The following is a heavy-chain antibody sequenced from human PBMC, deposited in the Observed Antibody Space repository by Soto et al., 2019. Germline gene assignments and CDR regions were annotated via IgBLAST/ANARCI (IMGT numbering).Heavy chain of an antibody. CDR3: ARERSGYFALYFDY. D-gene: IGHD3-3*01. CDR1: GGSLSSGGYY. J-gene: IGHJ4*02. V-gene: IGHV4-31*03. CDR2: IYYSGST. Sequence: PSETLSLTCTVSGGSLSSGGYYWSWIRQHPGKGLEWIGYIYYSGSTYYNPSLKSRVTISVDTSKNQFSLKLSSVTAADTAVYYCARERSGYFALYFDYWGQGTLVTVSS.